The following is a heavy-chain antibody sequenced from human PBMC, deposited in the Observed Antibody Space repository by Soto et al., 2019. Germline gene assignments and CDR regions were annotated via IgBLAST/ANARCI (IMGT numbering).Heavy chain of an antibody. CDR1: GGSISSYY. V-gene: IGHV4-4*07. CDR2: IYTSGST. J-gene: IGHJ6*02. D-gene: IGHD2-2*01. CDR3: AREDIVVVPAAHYYYYGMDV. Sequence: SETLSLTCTVSGGSISSYYWSWIRQPAGKGLEWIGRIYTSGSTNYNPSLKSRVTMSVDTSKNQFSLKLSSVTAADTAVYYCAREDIVVVPAAHYYYYGMDVWGQGTTVTV.